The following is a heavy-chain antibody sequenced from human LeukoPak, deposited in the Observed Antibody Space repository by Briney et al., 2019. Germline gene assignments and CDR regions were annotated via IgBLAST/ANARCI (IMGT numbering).Heavy chain of an antibody. D-gene: IGHD4-23*01. V-gene: IGHV3-74*03. CDR1: GFXFSTYW. J-gene: IGHJ4*02. Sequence: GGSLRLACAASGFXFSTYWIHWVRQAPGKGLVWVSRIKSDGSSIMYADSVRGRFTISRDNAKNTLYLQMNSLRAEDTAVYYCARDLDYGGRSNFDHWGQGTLVTVSS. CDR3: ARDLDYGGRSNFDH. CDR2: IKSDGSSI.